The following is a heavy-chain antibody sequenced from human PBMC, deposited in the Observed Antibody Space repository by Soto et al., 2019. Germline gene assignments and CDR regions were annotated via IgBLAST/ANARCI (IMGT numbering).Heavy chain of an antibody. CDR1: GFIVSDNY. CDR2: LYAGGGT. CDR3: TRDGGGKYYGGFDN. D-gene: IGHD3-3*01. J-gene: IGHJ4*02. Sequence: EVQLVETGGGFIQPGGSLRLSCAVSGFIVSDNYMTWVRQAPGKGLEWVSVLYAGGGTSYADSVKGRFTISRDNSKKTLYLDMSGLRVDDTAVYYCTRDGGGKYYGGFDNWGQGTLVTVSS. V-gene: IGHV3-53*02.